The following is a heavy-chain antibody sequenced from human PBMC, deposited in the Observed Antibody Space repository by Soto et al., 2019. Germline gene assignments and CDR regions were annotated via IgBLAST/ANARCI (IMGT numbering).Heavy chain of an antibody. V-gene: IGHV1-46*01. J-gene: IGHJ4*02. D-gene: IGHD3-22*01. CDR2: INPSGGST. CDR3: ARGLIYDSSGYYFDY. Sequence: SVKVSSKASGYTLASSYIHGVRNTPGQRLEWMGIINPSGGSTRYAQKFQGRVTMTRDTSTSTVYMELSSLRSEDTAVYYCARGLIYDSSGYYFDYWGQGTLVTVSS. CDR1: GYTLASSY.